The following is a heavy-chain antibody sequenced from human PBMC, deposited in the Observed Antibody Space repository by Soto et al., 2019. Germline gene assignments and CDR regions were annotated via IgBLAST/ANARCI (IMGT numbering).Heavy chain of an antibody. CDR2: IFYSGST. D-gene: IGHD3-10*02. J-gene: IGHJ5*01. Sequence: QVQLQESGPGLVKPSETLSLTCTVSGGSISSYYWSWIRQPPGKGLEWMGFIFYSGSTSYNPSPMSRVTISIDKSEYQFSLNLNSVTAADAAVYYCASMIGDPVLSFDSWGQGTLVAVSS. CDR1: GGSISSYY. CDR3: ASMIGDPVLSFDS. V-gene: IGHV4-59*01.